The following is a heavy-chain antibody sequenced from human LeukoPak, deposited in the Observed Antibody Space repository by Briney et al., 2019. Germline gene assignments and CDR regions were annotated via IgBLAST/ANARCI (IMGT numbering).Heavy chain of an antibody. V-gene: IGHV3-23*01. Sequence: PGGSLRLSCAASGFTFSSYAMSWVRQAPGKGLEWVSAISGSGGSTYYADSVKGRFTISRDNSKNTPYLQMNSLRAEDTAVYYCATTVGNYYYYMDVWGKGTTVTVSS. CDR1: GFTFSSYA. CDR2: ISGSGGST. D-gene: IGHD4-11*01. J-gene: IGHJ6*03. CDR3: ATTVGNYYYYMDV.